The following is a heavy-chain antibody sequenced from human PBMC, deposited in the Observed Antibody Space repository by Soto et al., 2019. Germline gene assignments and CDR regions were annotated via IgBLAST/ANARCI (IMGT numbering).Heavy chain of an antibody. J-gene: IGHJ5*02. V-gene: IGHV1-69*04. CDR2: IIPILGIA. Sequence: ASVKVSCKASGGTFSSYTISWVRQAPGQGLEWMGRIIPILGIANYAQKFQGRVTITADKSTSTAYMELSSLRSEDTAVYYCARDKTGSYYDISSTVWFDPWGQGTLVTVSS. CDR3: ARDKTGSYYDISSTVWFDP. D-gene: IGHD3-9*01. CDR1: GGTFSSYT.